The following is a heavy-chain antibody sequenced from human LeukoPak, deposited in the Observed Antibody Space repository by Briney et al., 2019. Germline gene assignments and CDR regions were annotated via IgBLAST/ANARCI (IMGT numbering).Heavy chain of an antibody. J-gene: IGHJ3*02. CDR2: LSKSGNT. D-gene: IGHD3-9*01. Sequence: SETLSLTCTVSGGSISSYYWSWIRLPPGKGLEWIGYLSKSGNTNYTPSLKSRVTIFGDTSKNQFFLKLSSVTAADTAVYYCARARYVNSFYAFDIWGQGTLVTVSS. CDR1: GGSISSYY. V-gene: IGHV4-4*08. CDR3: ARARYVNSFYAFDI.